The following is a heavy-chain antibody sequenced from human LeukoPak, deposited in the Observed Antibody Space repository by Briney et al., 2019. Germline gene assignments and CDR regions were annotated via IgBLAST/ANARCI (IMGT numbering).Heavy chain of an antibody. J-gene: IGHJ4*02. CDR3: ARGIPGYYDTSGYYYDY. CDR2: IYTSGST. V-gene: IGHV4-61*02. D-gene: IGHD3-22*01. CDR1: GGSISSGSYY. Sequence: SETLSLTCTVSGGSISSGSYYWSWIRQPAGKGLEWIGRIYTSGSTNYNPSLKSRVTISVDTSKNQFSLKLSSVTAADTAVYYCARGIPGYYDTSGYYYDYWGQGTLVTVSS.